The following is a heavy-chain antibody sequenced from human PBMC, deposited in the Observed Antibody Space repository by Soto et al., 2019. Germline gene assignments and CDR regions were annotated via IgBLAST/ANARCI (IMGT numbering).Heavy chain of an antibody. CDR2: IYYSGST. V-gene: IGHV4-39*01. J-gene: IGHJ5*02. Sequence: PSETLSLTCTVSGGSISSSSYYWGWIRQPPGKGLEWIGSIYYSGSTYYNPSLKSRVTISVDTSKNQFSLKLSSVTAADTAVYYCARQLGYCSGGSCYRSVNWFDPWGQGTLVTVSS. CDR1: GGSISSSSYY. CDR3: ARQLGYCSGGSCYRSVNWFDP. D-gene: IGHD2-15*01.